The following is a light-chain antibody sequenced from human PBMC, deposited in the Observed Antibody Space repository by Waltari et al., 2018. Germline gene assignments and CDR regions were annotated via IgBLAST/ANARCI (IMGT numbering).Light chain of an antibody. CDR2: SND. CDR1: SSNIGRNT. Sequence: QSVVTQPPSRSGAPGQRVTIFCSGGSSNIGRNTVNWYQHVPGTAPKLIIYSNDQRPSGVPDRFSGSKSGTSASLAIGGLRSEDEADYYCAAWDDSLNAYVFGSGTRAAVL. J-gene: IGLJ1*01. V-gene: IGLV1-44*01. CDR3: AAWDDSLNAYV.